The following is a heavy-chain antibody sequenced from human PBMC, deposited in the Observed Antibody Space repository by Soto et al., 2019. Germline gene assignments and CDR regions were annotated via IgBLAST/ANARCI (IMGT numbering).Heavy chain of an antibody. CDR3: ARELGPGAFDI. Sequence: GASVKVSCKASGGTFSSYAISWVRQAPGQGLEWMGGIIPIFGTANYAQKFQGRVTITTDTSTSTAYMELRSLRSDDTAVYYCARELGPGAFDIWGQGTMVTVSS. D-gene: IGHD7-27*01. J-gene: IGHJ3*02. CDR1: GGTFSSYA. CDR2: IIPIFGTA. V-gene: IGHV1-69*05.